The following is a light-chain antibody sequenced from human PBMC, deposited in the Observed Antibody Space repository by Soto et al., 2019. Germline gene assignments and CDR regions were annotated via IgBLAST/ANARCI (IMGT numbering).Light chain of an antibody. Sequence: EIVMTQSPATLSVSPGERASLSCRASQSVSSNLAWYHQKPGQAPRLLIYGASTRATGIPARFSGSGSGTEFTLTISRLEPEDFAVYYCQQYGSFWTFGQGTKV. J-gene: IGKJ1*01. V-gene: IGKV3-15*01. CDR3: QQYGSFWT. CDR1: QSVSSN. CDR2: GAS.